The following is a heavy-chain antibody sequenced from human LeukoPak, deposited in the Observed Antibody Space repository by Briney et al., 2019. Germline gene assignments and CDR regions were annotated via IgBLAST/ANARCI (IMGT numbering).Heavy chain of an antibody. J-gene: IGHJ4*02. CDR1: AYTFTGYY. CDR3: ARGYYYGSGSYYSSRDNDY. Sequence: ASVKVSCKASAYTFTGYYMHWVRQAPGQGLEWMGRINPNSGGTNYAQKFQGRVTMTRGTSISTAYMELSRLRSDDTAVYYCARGYYYGSGSYYSSRDNDYWGQGTLVTVSS. V-gene: IGHV1-2*06. CDR2: INPNSGGT. D-gene: IGHD3-10*01.